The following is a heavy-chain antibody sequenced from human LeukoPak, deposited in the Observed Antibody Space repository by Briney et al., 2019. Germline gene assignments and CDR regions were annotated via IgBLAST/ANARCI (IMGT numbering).Heavy chain of an antibody. CDR3: ARLSGFTETSHFDY. CDR2: IEKDGSDK. Sequence: GGSLRLSCAASGFTFSDYRMTWVRQAPGKGLQWVATIEKDGSDKNYVGSVTGRFTISRDNAKTSLSLQMNSLGAEDTALYYCARLSGFTETSHFDYWGQGTLVTVSS. J-gene: IGHJ4*02. D-gene: IGHD6-25*01. V-gene: IGHV3-7*01. CDR1: GFTFSDYR.